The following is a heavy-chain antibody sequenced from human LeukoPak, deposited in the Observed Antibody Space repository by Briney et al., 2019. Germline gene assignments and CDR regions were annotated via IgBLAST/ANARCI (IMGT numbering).Heavy chain of an antibody. V-gene: IGHV3-48*03. CDR3: ARDSTVVAAFDY. CDR1: GFTFSSYE. J-gene: IGHJ4*02. Sequence: PGGSLRLSCAPSGFTFSSYEMNWVRPAPGGGLEWVSYISSIGSTIHYADSVPGRFTISRDNAKNSLYLKMNSLRAEDTAVYYCARDSTVVAAFDYWGQGTLVTVSS. D-gene: IGHD2-15*01. CDR2: ISSIGSTI.